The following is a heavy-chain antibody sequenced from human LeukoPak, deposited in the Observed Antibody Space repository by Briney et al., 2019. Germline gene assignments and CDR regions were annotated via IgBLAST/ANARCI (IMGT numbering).Heavy chain of an antibody. Sequence: VASVKVSCKASGYTFTGYYMHWVRQAPGQGLEWMGRINPNSGGTNYAQKFQGRVTMTRDTSISTAYMELSRLRSDDTAVYYCAARLPAADEYYYYYYGMDVWGQGTTVTVSS. D-gene: IGHD2-2*01. CDR2: INPNSGGT. CDR3: AARLPAADEYYYYYYGMDV. V-gene: IGHV1-2*06. CDR1: GYTFTGYY. J-gene: IGHJ6*02.